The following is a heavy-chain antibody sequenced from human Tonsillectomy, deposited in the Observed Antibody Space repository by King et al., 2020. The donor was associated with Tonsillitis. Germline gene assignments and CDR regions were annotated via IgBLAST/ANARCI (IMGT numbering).Heavy chain of an antibody. CDR3: ARVRSYYFDSSGYYFRDAFDI. CDR2: ISSSSSYI. J-gene: IGHJ3*02. V-gene: IGHV3-21*01. D-gene: IGHD3-22*01. Sequence: VQLVESGGGLVKPGGSLRLSCAASGFTFSTYSMNWVRQAPGKGLEWVSSISSSSSYIYYADSVKGRFTISRDNAKNSLYLQMNSLRAEDTAVYYCARVRSYYFDSSGYYFRDAFDIWGQGTMVTVSS. CDR1: GFTFSTYS.